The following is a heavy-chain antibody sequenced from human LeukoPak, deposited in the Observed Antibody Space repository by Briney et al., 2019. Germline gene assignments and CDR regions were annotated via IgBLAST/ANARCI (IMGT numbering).Heavy chain of an antibody. CDR1: GESFSGYY. J-gene: IGHJ4*02. Sequence: SETLSLTCAVHGESFSGYYWTWIRQPPGKGLEWIGEIHYRGTTSYNPSFKSRVTVSADASRNQFSLNLTSVTAADTAIYYCATLIVGTTYFDYWGQGSLVTVSS. CDR2: IHYRGTT. CDR3: ATLIVGTTYFDY. V-gene: IGHV4-34*01. D-gene: IGHD1-26*01.